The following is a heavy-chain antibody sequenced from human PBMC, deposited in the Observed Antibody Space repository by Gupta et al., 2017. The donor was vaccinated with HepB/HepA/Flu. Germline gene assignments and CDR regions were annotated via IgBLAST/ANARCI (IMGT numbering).Heavy chain of an antibody. V-gene: IGHV3-7*01. Sequence: EVQLVESGGGLVQPGGSLRLSCAASGFTFSSYWMSWVRQAPGKGLEWVANIKQDGSEKYYVDSVKGRFTTSRDNAKNSLYLQMNSLRAEDTAVYYCARYAGTYYFDYWGQGTLVTVSS. D-gene: IGHD1-1*01. CDR1: GFTFSSYW. J-gene: IGHJ4*02. CDR2: IKQDGSEK. CDR3: ARYAGTYYFDY.